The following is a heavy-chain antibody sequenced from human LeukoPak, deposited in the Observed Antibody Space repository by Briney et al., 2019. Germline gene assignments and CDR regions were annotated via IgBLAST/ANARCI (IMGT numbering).Heavy chain of an antibody. CDR2: ISGRGGST. J-gene: IGHJ4*02. V-gene: IGHV3-23*01. CDR1: GFTFSSYA. D-gene: IGHD2/OR15-2a*01. CDR3: AKLDQIVIVLPAIFDY. Sequence: RGSLRLSCAASGFTFSSYAMSWVRQAPGKGLEWVSGISGRGGSTYYADSVKGRFTISRDNSKNTLYLQMNSLRAEDTAVYYCAKLDQIVIVLPAIFDYWGQGTLVTVSS.